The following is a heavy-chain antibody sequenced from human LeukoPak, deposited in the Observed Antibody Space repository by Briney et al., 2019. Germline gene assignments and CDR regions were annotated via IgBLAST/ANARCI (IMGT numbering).Heavy chain of an antibody. CDR2: ISAYNGNT. D-gene: IGHD3-22*01. V-gene: IGHV1-18*01. J-gene: IGHJ4*02. CDR1: GYTFTSYG. Sequence: ASVKVSCKASGYTFTSYGISWVRQAPGQGLEWMGWISAYNGNTNYAQKLQGRVTMTTDTSTSTAYMELRSLRSDDTAVYYCARHPPSTYYYDSSGYYYFDYWGQGTLVTVSS. CDR3: ARHPPSTYYYDSSGYYYFDY.